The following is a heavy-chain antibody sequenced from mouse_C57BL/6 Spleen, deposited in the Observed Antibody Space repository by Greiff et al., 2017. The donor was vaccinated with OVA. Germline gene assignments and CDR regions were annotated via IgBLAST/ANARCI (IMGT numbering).Heavy chain of an antibody. D-gene: IGHD1-1*01. Sequence: QVHVKQSGPGLVQPSQSLSITCPVSGFSLTSYGVHWVRQSPGKGLEWLGVIWSGGSTDYNAAFISRLSISKDNSKSQVFFKMNSLQADDTAIYYCARGSTVVATRGDFDVWGTGTTVTVSS. V-gene: IGHV2-2*01. CDR1: GFSLTSYG. CDR3: ARGSTVVATRGDFDV. J-gene: IGHJ1*03. CDR2: IWSGGST.